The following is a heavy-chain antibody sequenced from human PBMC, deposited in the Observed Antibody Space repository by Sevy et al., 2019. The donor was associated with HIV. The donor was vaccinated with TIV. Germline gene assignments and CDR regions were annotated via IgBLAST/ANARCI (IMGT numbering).Heavy chain of an antibody. Sequence: ASVKVSCKVSGYTLTELSMHWVRQAPGKGLEWMGGFDPEDGETIYAQKFQGRVTMTQDKSTDTAYMELSILRSGHTAVYYCATDGFDYSNAFDIWGQGTMVTISS. CDR1: GYTLTELS. D-gene: IGHD4-4*01. CDR3: ATDGFDYSNAFDI. CDR2: FDPEDGET. V-gene: IGHV1-24*01. J-gene: IGHJ3*02.